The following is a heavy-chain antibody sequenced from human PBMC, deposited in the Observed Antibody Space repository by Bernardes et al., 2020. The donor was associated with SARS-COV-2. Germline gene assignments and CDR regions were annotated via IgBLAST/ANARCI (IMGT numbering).Heavy chain of an antibody. J-gene: IGHJ3*01. CDR2: IYYSGHT. D-gene: IGHD3-10*01. Sequence: SETLSLTCTVSGSSISSHYWNWIRQPPEQGLEWIGYIYYSGHTNYNPSLESPVTISIDTSTNQFSLRMNSMTAADTAVYYCARTLGVYYGSGSPLNHDAFDLWGRGTMVTVSS. V-gene: IGHV4-59*11. CDR3: ARTLGVYYGSGSPLNHDAFDL. CDR1: GSSISSHY.